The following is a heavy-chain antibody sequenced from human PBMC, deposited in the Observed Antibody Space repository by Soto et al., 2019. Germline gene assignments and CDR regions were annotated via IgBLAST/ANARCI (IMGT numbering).Heavy chain of an antibody. V-gene: IGHV1-18*01. CDR3: ARDRYCSGGSCYVDWFDP. CDR1: GYTFPSYG. Sequence: ASVKVSCKASGYTFPSYGISWVRQAPGQGLEWMGWISAYNGNTNYAQKLQGRVTMTTDTSTSTAYMELRSLRSDDTAVYYYARDRYCSGGSCYVDWFDPWGQGTLVTVSS. CDR2: ISAYNGNT. J-gene: IGHJ5*02. D-gene: IGHD2-15*01.